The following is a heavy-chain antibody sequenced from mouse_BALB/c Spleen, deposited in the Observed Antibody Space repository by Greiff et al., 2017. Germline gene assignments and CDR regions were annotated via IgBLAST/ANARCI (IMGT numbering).Heavy chain of an antibody. CDR2: ISSGGST. CDR3: ARDYYGSSYHWFAY. Sequence: EVKLMESGGGLVKPGGSLKLSCAASGFTFSSYAMSWVRQTPEKRLEWVASISSGGSTYYPDSVKGRFTISRDNARNILYLQMSSLRSEDTAMYYCARDYYGSSYHWFAYWGQGTLVTVSA. J-gene: IGHJ3*01. CDR1: GFTFSSYA. V-gene: IGHV5-6-5*01. D-gene: IGHD1-1*01.